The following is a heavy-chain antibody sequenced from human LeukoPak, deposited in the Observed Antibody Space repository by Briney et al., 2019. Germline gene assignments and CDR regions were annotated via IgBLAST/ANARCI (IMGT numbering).Heavy chain of an antibody. CDR2: ISPNSGDT. Sequence: GASVKVSCKASGYTFITYGISWVRQAPGLGLEWMGWISPNSGDTNYAQNLQGRVTMTTDTSTSTAYMELRSLRSDDTAVYYCARGGMLSVAGLDYWGQGTPVTVSS. CDR3: ARGGMLSVAGLDY. CDR1: GYTFITYG. J-gene: IGHJ4*02. D-gene: IGHD3-10*02. V-gene: IGHV1-18*01.